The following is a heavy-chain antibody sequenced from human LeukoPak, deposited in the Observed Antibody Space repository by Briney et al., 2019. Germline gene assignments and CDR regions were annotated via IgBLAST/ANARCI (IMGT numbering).Heavy chain of an antibody. Sequence: PSQTLSLTCTVSGGSVTSGGYYWSWIRQPPGKGLEWIGYIYYSGSTDYNPSLKSRVTISVDTSKKQFSLKLSSVTAADTAVYYCARHEGGSGWYYFDYWGQGTLVTVSS. J-gene: IGHJ4*02. D-gene: IGHD6-19*01. CDR1: GGSVTSGGYY. CDR2: IYYSGST. CDR3: ARHEGGSGWYYFDY. V-gene: IGHV4-61*08.